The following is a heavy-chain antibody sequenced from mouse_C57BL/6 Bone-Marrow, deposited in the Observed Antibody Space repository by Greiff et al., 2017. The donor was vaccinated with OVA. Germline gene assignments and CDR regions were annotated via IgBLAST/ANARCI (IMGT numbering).Heavy chain of an antibody. D-gene: IGHD1-1*01. J-gene: IGHJ4*01. CDR1: GYTFTDYE. CDR2: IDPETGGT. Sequence: QVQLQQSGAELVRPGASVTLSCKASGYTFTDYEMHWVKQTPVHGLEWIGAIDPETGGTAYNQKFKGKAILTADKSSSTAYMELRILTSEDSAVYYCTRGEGDYYGSYAMDYWGQGTSVTVSS. CDR3: TRGEGDYYGSYAMDY. V-gene: IGHV1-15*01.